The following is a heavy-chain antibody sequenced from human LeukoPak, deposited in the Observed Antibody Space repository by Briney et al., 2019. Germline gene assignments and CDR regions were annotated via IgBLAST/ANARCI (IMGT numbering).Heavy chain of an antibody. CDR3: AKDHEFRRTGFSFDY. Sequence: GGSLRLSSAASGFTFSSYAMSWVRQAPGGRLGWGSGISGIGGSTYYADSVKGRFNISRDNSKNTLYLQMDSLGAEDTAGYYCAKDHEFRRTGFSFDYWGQGTLVTVSS. D-gene: IGHD2-8*02. J-gene: IGHJ4*02. V-gene: IGHV3-23*01. CDR2: ISGIGGST. CDR1: GFTFSSYA.